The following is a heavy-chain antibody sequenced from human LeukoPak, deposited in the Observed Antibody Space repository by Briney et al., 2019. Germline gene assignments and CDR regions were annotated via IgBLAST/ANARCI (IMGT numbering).Heavy chain of an antibody. J-gene: IGHJ3*02. CDR1: GFTFSSYW. V-gene: IGHV3-74*01. Sequence: GSLRLSCAASGFTFSSYWMHWVRQAPGKGLVWVSRINSDGSSTSYADSVKGRFTISRDNAKNTLYLQMNSLRAEDTAVYYCARETPRVVAPDAFDIWGQGTMVTVSS. D-gene: IGHD5-12*01. CDR3: ARETPRVVAPDAFDI. CDR2: INSDGSST.